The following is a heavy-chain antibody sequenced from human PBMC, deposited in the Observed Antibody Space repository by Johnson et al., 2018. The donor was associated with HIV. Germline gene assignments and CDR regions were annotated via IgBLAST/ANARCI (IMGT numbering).Heavy chain of an antibody. Sequence: VQLVESGGGVVQPGRSMRLSCAASGFTFSSYAMHWVRQAPGKGLEWVAVTSYDGSNKYYADSVKGRFTISRDNAKNTLYLQMNNMRAEDTAVYYCVRRPFGAEPSADAFDIWGQGTLVTVSS. CDR1: GFTFSSYA. CDR3: VRRPFGAEPSADAFDI. J-gene: IGHJ3*02. D-gene: IGHD3-10*01. CDR2: TSYDGSNK. V-gene: IGHV3-30-3*01.